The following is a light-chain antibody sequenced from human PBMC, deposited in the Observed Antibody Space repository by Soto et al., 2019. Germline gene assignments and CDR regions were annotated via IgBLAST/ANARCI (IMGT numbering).Light chain of an antibody. V-gene: IGKV1-5*01. CDR1: QSVSGW. CDR2: DAS. CDR3: QQYNSYSIT. J-gene: IGKJ5*01. Sequence: DIQMTHSPSTLSASVGDTVTVTCRASQSVSGWLAWYQQKPGKAPKLLIYDASSLESGVPSRFSGSGSGTEFTLTISSLQPDDFATYYCQQYNSYSITFGQGTRLEIK.